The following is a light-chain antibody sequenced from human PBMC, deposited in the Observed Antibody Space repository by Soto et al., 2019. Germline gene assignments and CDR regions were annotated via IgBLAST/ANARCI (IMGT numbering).Light chain of an antibody. Sequence: SALTQPPSVSWSPGRCVTISCTGTSSDVGFFNYVSWYQHHPGKVPKFLIYEVNKRPSGVPDRFSGSKSGNTASLTVSGLQPEDEAEYFCSSFVDGTSYVFGTGTKVTVL. V-gene: IGLV2-8*01. CDR1: SSDVGFFNY. J-gene: IGLJ1*01. CDR2: EVN. CDR3: SSFVDGTSYV.